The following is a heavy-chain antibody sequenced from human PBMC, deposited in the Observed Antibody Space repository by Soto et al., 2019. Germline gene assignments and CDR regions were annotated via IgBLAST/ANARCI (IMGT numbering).Heavy chain of an antibody. J-gene: IGHJ3*01. D-gene: IGHD3-10*01. CDR1: GFTFNTYE. V-gene: IGHV3-48*03. CDR3: ATRSGGGGAFDF. Sequence: EVQLVESGGGLVQPGGSLRLSCAASGFTFNTYEMNWVRQAPGKGLEWVSYISSSGSSTYYADSVKGRFTISRDNAKNSRYLQIYSRRAEDTAIYYCATRSGGGGAFDFWGQGTMVTVSS. CDR2: ISSSGSST.